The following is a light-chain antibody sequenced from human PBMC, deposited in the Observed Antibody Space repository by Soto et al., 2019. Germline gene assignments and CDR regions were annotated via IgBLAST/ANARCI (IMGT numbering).Light chain of an antibody. CDR1: QGVGSF. V-gene: IGKV3-11*01. Sequence: TLSPTTLSVSPAERATLSGRASQGVGSFLAWYHQKPGKAPRLLIYDTSIRATGIPARFSGSGSGKDFTLTISRLEPQAFEVYYCYQRNSWLLLFTFGQGTRL. CDR3: YQRNSWLLLFT. CDR2: DTS. J-gene: IGKJ5*01.